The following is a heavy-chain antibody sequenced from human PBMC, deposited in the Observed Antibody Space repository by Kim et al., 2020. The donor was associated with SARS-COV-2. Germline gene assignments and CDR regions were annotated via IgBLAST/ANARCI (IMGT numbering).Heavy chain of an antibody. CDR1: GGSISSSSYY. Sequence: SETLSLTCTVSGGSISSSSYYWGWIRQPPGKGLEWIGSIYYSGSTYYNPSLKSRVTISVDTSKNQFSLKLSSVTAADTAVYYCARVVVVVAATVQYYYYYGMDVWGQGTTVTVSS. D-gene: IGHD2-15*01. V-gene: IGHV4-39*07. J-gene: IGHJ6*02. CDR2: IYYSGST. CDR3: ARVVVVVAATVQYYYYYGMDV.